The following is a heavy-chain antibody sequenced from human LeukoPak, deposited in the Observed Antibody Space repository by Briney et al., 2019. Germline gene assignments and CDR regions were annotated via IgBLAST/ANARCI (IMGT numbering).Heavy chain of an antibody. CDR2: ITSGGDYV. Sequence: AGGSLRLSCAASGFTFNTFNMNWVRQAPGKGLEWVSSITSGGDYVYYADSVKGRFTTSRDNAKNSLSLQLNSLRVEDTAVYYCARGHYDVLAASYKWTPDYWGQGTLVTVSS. V-gene: IGHV3-21*01. CDR3: ARGHYDVLAASYKWTPDY. J-gene: IGHJ4*02. CDR1: GFTFNTFN. D-gene: IGHD3-9*01.